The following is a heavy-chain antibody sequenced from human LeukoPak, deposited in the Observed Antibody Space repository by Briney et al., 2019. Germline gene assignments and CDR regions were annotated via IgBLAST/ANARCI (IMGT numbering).Heavy chain of an antibody. V-gene: IGHV4-30-4*02. J-gene: IGHJ5*02. Sequence: PSETLSLTCTVSGGSISSGDYYWSWIRQPPGKGLEWIGYIYYSGSTYYNPSLKGRVTISVDTSKNQFSLNLSSVTAADTAVYYCARSPGVTAISRFDPWGQGTLVTVSS. CDR3: ARSPGVTAISRFDP. D-gene: IGHD2-21*02. CDR2: IYYSGST. CDR1: GGSISSGDYY.